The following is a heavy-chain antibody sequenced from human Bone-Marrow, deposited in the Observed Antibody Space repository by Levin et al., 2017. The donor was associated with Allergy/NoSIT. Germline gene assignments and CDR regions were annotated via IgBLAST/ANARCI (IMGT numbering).Heavy chain of an antibody. CDR1: GFSLSDLS. D-gene: IGHD3-16*01. J-gene: IGHJ4*02. V-gene: IGHV1-24*01. CDR3: ATSILYYGDVWGYFPN. Sequence: ASVKVSCKVSGFSLSDLSMHWVRQAPGKGLEWMGCFDPEDGEAVYAQKFQGRLTITEDTSTDTSYMELSSLRSDDTAVYYCATSILYYGDVWGYFPNWGQGTLVTVSS. CDR2: FDPEDGEA.